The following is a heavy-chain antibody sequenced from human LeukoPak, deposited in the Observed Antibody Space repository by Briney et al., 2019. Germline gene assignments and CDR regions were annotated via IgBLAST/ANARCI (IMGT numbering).Heavy chain of an antibody. CDR1: GGSFSGYY. CDR3: ARVGRYSGSPGYYYHGMDV. V-gene: IGHV4-34*01. CDR2: INHNGST. D-gene: IGHD1-26*01. Sequence: SETLSLTCAVYGGSFSGYYWSWIRQPPGKGLEWIGKINHNGSTNYNPSLKSRVTISVDTSKNQFSLKLSSVTAADTAVYYCARVGRYSGSPGYYYHGMDVWGQGTTVTVSS. J-gene: IGHJ6*02.